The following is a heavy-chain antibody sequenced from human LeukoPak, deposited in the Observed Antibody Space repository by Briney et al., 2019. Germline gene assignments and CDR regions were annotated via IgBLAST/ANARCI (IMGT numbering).Heavy chain of an antibody. Sequence: GGSLRLSCAASGFSFSSHGMHWVRQAPGKGLEWVALIWYDGSSKHYADSVRGRFTISRDNSKNTLYLQMNSLRAEDTAVYYCARDFELSHWGQGTLVTVSS. CDR1: GFSFSSHG. CDR2: IWYDGSSK. V-gene: IGHV3-33*01. J-gene: IGHJ4*02. D-gene: IGHD3-16*02. CDR3: ARDFELSH.